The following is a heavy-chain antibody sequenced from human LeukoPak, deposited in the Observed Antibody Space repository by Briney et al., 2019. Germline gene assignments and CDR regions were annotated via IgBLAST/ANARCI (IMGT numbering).Heavy chain of an antibody. CDR2: INHSGST. CDR3: ARKTSGY. V-gene: IGHV4-30-2*01. J-gene: IGHJ4*02. CDR1: GGSISSGGYS. Sequence: PSETLSLTCAVSGGSISSGGYSWSWIRQPPGKGLEWIGYINHSGSTNYNPSLKSRVTISVDTSKNQFSLKLSSVTAADTAVYYCARKTSGYWGQGTLVTVSS.